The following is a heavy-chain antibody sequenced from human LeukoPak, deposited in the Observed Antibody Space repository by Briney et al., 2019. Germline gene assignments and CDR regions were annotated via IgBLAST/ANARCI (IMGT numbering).Heavy chain of an antibody. D-gene: IGHD3-9*01. CDR2: INWNGGST. V-gene: IGHV3-20*04. J-gene: IGHJ4*02. CDR3: ARVRGPSYYDILTGHFDY. Sequence: GGSLRLSCAASGFPFDDYGMSWVRQAPGKGLEWVSGINWNGGSTGDADSVSGRYTISRDNAKHSLYLQMNSLRAEDTALYYCARVRGPSYYDILTGHFDYWGQGTLVTVSS. CDR1: GFPFDDYG.